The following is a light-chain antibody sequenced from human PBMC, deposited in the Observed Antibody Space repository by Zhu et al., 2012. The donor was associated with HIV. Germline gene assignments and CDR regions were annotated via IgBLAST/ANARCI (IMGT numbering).Light chain of an antibody. V-gene: IGKV3-15*01. CDR3: QQYDRWPRYT. CDR1: QSVSNY. J-gene: IGKJ2*01. CDR2: GAS. Sequence: ETVMTQSPATLSLSPGEGVTLSCRASQSVSNYLAWYQQKPGQAPRLLIYGASTRATDIPSRFSGSGSGTEFTLTINSLQSEDFAVYYCQQYDRWPRYTFGQGTKLEIK.